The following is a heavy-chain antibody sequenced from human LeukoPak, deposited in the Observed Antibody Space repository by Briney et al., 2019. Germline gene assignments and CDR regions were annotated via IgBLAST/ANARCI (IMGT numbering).Heavy chain of an antibody. Sequence: SETLSLTCSGGSISSSNFYWGWIRQPPGKGLEFIASMYYSGSTNYSPSLKSRVTISVDTSKNQFSLKLSSVTAADTAVYYCARGHDAFDIWGQGTMVTVSS. CDR1: GGSISSSNFY. CDR2: MYYSGST. CDR3: ARGHDAFDI. V-gene: IGHV4-39*07. J-gene: IGHJ3*02.